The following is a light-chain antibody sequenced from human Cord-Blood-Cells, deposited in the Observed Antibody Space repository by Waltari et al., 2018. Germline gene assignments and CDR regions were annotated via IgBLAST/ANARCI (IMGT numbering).Light chain of an antibody. CDR1: SSDVGSYNL. CDR2: EGS. J-gene: IGLJ1*01. CDR3: CSYAGSSTF. Sequence: QSALTQPASVSGSPGQSIPISCTGTSSDVGSYNLVSWYQQHPGKAPKLMIYEGSKRPSGVSNRFSGSKSGNTASLTISGLQAEDEADYYCCSYAGSSTFFGTGTKVTVL. V-gene: IGLV2-23*03.